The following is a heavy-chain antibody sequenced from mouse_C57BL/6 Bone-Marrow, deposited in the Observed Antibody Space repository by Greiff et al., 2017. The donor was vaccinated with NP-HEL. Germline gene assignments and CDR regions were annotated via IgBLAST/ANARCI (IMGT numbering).Heavy chain of an antibody. J-gene: IGHJ4*01. CDR3: TRGGLLWGAMDY. CDR1: GFTFSSYA. CDR2: ISSGGDYI. V-gene: IGHV5-9-1*02. Sequence: DVHLVESGEGLVKPGGSLKLSCAASGFTFSSYAMSWVRQTPEKRLEWVAYISSGGDYIYYADTVKGRFTISRDNARNTLYLQMSSLKSEDTAMYYCTRGGLLWGAMDYWGQGTSVTVSS. D-gene: IGHD2-1*01.